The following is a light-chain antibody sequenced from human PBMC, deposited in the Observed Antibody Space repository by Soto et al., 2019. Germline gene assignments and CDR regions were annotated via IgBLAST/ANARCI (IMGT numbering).Light chain of an antibody. CDR3: SSYTTTSTAV. V-gene: IGLV2-14*01. J-gene: IGLJ7*01. CDR2: EVS. Sequence: QSALTQPASVSGSPGQSITISCTGTSSDIGAYNYVSWYQQYPGKAHKLMIYEVSNRPSGVSNRFSGSKSGNTASLTISGLQAEDEADYYCSSYTTTSTAVFGGGTQLTVL. CDR1: SSDIGAYNY.